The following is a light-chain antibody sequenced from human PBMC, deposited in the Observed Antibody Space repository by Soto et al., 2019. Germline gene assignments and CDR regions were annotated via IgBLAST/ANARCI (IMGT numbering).Light chain of an antibody. Sequence: DVPMSLSPSTLSASVGDRVTITCRASQSIGDSLAWYQQKPGKAPYLLISDVSSLERGVPSRFSGSGSGTEFTLTISSIQPDDGAPFCRQQYNCFSRTFGQGTKV. CDR1: QSIGDS. CDR3: QQYNCFSRT. V-gene: IGKV1-5*01. J-gene: IGKJ1*01. CDR2: DVS.